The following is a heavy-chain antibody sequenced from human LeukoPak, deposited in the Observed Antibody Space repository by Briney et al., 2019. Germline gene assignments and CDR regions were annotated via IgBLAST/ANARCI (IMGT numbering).Heavy chain of an antibody. CDR2: IYYSGTT. V-gene: IGHV4-59*08. J-gene: IGHJ4*02. CDR3: ARRGIAAAGYDY. Sequence: SETLSLTCTVSGGFISSYYWSWIRQPPGKGLEWIGYIYYSGTTNYNPSLKSRVTILVDTSKNQFSLNLSSVTAADTAVYYCARRGIAAAGYDYWGQGTLVTVSS. D-gene: IGHD6-13*01. CDR1: GGFISSYY.